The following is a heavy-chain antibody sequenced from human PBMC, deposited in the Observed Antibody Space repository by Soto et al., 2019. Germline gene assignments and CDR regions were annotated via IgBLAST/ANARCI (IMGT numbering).Heavy chain of an antibody. CDR3: SSTIVVVPAAIPSWFDP. CDR1: GGTFSSYA. D-gene: IGHD2-2*02. J-gene: IGHJ5*02. CDR2: IIPIFGTV. Sequence: QVQLVQSGAEVKKPGSSVKVSCKASGGTFSSYAISWVRQAPGQGLEWMGGIIPIFGTVNYAQKFQGRVTITADESTSTAYMELSSLRSEYTAVYYCSSTIVVVPAAIPSWFDPWGQGTLVTVSS. V-gene: IGHV1-69*01.